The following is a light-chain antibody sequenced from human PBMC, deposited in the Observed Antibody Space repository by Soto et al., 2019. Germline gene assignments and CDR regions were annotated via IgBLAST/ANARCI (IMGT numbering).Light chain of an antibody. Sequence: VLTQPPSVSAAPGQKVTISCSGSTSNIGNNYVSWYQQLPGTAPKVLIYDNNKRPSGIPDRFSGSKSGTSATLGISGLQTGDEADYYCGTWDSRLSAYVFGTGTKVTVL. CDR3: GTWDSRLSAYV. CDR2: DNN. J-gene: IGLJ1*01. V-gene: IGLV1-51*01. CDR1: TSNIGNNY.